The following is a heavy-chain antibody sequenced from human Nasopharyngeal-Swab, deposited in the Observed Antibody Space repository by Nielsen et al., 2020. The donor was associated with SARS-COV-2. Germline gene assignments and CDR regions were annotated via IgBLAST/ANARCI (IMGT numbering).Heavy chain of an antibody. CDR2: IGTAGDT. D-gene: IGHD6-13*01. Sequence: GGSLRLSCAACGFTFSSYDMHWVRQATGKGLEWVSAIGTAGDTYYPGSVKGQFTISRENAKNSLYLQMNSLRAEDTAVYYCARELAAAGQARWFDPWGQGTLVTVSS. CDR1: GFTFSSYD. J-gene: IGHJ5*02. V-gene: IGHV3-13*03. CDR3: ARELAAAGQARWFDP.